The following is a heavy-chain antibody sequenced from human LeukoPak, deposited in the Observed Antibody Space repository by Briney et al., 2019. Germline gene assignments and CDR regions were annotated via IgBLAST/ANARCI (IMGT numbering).Heavy chain of an antibody. V-gene: IGHV3-30*02. CDR3: AAYCSSTSCYNFDY. D-gene: IGHD2-2*02. J-gene: IGHJ4*02. CDR2: IRYDGSNK. Sequence: PGGSLRLSCAASGFTFSSYGMHWVRQAPGKGLEWVAFIRYDGSNKYYADSVKGRFTISRDNSKNTLYLQMNSLRAEDTAVYYCAAYCSSTSCYNFDYWGQGTLVTVSS. CDR1: GFTFSSYG.